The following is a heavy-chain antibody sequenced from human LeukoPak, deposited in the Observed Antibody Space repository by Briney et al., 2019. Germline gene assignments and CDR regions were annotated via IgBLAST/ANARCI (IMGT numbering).Heavy chain of an antibody. CDR2: IYTSGST. V-gene: IGHV4-61*02. CDR3: ARSMVRGVINY. Sequence: PSQTLSLTCTVSGGSISSGSYYWRWIRQPAGKGLEWIGRIYTSGSTNYNPSLKSRVTTSVDTSKNQFSLKLSSVTAADTAVYYCARSMVRGVINYWGQGTLVTVSS. CDR1: GGSISSGSYY. J-gene: IGHJ4*02. D-gene: IGHD3-10*01.